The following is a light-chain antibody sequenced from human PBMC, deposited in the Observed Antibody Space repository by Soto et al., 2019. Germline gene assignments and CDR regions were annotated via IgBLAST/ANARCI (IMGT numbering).Light chain of an antibody. CDR3: QKYNSAPLT. Sequence: VQMTQSPSSLSAFVGDRVTITCRASQGIAPYLAWFQQKPGKVPKLLIYATSTLQSGVPSRFSGSGSGTDFTLTISSLQPEDVATYYCQKYNSAPLTFGGGTKV. J-gene: IGKJ4*01. V-gene: IGKV1-27*01. CDR1: QGIAPY. CDR2: ATS.